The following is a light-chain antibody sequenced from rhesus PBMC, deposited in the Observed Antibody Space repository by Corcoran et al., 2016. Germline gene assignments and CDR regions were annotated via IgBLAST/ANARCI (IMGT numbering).Light chain of an antibody. J-gene: IGKJ1*01. CDR2: GAS. Sequence: DIQMTQSPSSLSASVGDRVTITCRASQGITNDLAWYQQKPGETPKLLIYGASSLQSGIPSRFSGNGSGTEFTLTISSLQPEDFATYYCQHYYSTPWMFGQGTKVEIK. V-gene: IGKV1-33*02. CDR1: QGITND. CDR3: QHYYSTPWM.